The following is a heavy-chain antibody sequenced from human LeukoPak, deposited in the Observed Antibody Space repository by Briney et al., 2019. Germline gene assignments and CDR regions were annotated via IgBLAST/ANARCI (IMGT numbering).Heavy chain of an antibody. CDR1: GYTFTSYG. J-gene: IGHJ4*02. CDR2: ISAYNGNT. V-gene: IGHV1-18*01. Sequence: GASVKVSCKASGYTFTSYGISWVRQAPGQGLEWMGWISAYNGNTNYAQKFQGRVTMTRNTSISTAYMELSSLRSEDTAVYYCARVGDGYNWGDYWGQGTLVTVSS. D-gene: IGHD5-24*01. CDR3: ARVGDGYNWGDY.